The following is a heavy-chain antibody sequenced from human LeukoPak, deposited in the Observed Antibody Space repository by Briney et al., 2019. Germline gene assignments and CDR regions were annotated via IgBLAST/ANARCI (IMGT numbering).Heavy chain of an antibody. CDR2: INHSGST. CDR3: ASFHYYDSRTGGPIDY. CDR1: GGSFSGYY. V-gene: IGHV4-34*01. D-gene: IGHD3-22*01. J-gene: IGHJ4*02. Sequence: PSETLCLTCAVYGGSFSGYYWSWIRQPPGKGLEWIGEINHSGSTNYNPSLKSRVTISVDTSKNQFSLKLSSVTAADTAVYYCASFHYYDSRTGGPIDYWGQGTLVTVSS.